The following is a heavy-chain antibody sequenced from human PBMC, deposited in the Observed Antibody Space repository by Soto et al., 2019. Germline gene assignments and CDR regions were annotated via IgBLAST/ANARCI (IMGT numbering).Heavy chain of an antibody. J-gene: IGHJ5*02. CDR1: GGSFSGYY. D-gene: IGHD6-13*01. Sequence: SETLSLTCAVYGGSFSGYYWSWIRQPPGKGLEWIGEINHSGSTNYNPSLKSRVTISVDTSKNQFSLKLSSVTAADTVVYYCARILGSSSAGWFDPWGQGTLVTVSS. V-gene: IGHV4-34*01. CDR2: INHSGST. CDR3: ARILGSSSAGWFDP.